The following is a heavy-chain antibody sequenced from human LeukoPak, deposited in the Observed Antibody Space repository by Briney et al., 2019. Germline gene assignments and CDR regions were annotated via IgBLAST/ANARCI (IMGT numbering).Heavy chain of an antibody. Sequence: PSETLSLTCTVSGGSISSSSYYWSWIRQPAGKGLEWIGRIYTSGSTNYNPSLKSRVTISVDTSKNQFSLKLSSVTAADTAVYYCARGLPRWLVVGYMDVWGKGTTVTVSS. D-gene: IGHD5-24*01. V-gene: IGHV4-61*02. CDR3: ARGLPRWLVVGYMDV. CDR1: GGSISSSSYY. J-gene: IGHJ6*03. CDR2: IYTSGST.